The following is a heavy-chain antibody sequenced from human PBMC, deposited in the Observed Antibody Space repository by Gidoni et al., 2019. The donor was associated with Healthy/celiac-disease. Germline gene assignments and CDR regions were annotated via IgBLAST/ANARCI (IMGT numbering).Heavy chain of an antibody. CDR1: GGSISSYY. J-gene: IGHJ6*02. D-gene: IGHD5-18*01. Sequence: QVQLQESGPGLVKPSETLSLTCTVSGGSISSYYWSWIRQPPGKGLEWIGYIYYSGSTNYNPSLKSRVTISVDTSKNQFSLKLSSVTAADTAVYYCARDTAMGGYYYYGMDVWGQGTTVTVSS. CDR2: IYYSGST. CDR3: ARDTAMGGYYYYGMDV. V-gene: IGHV4-59*01.